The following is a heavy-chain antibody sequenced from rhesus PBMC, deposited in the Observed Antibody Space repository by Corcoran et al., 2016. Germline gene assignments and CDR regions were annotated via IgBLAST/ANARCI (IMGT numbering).Heavy chain of an antibody. J-gene: IGHJ4*01. CDR3: ARGVWGDYYDY. Sequence: QVQLQESGPGLVKPSETLSLTCAVSGGSINSNYWSWIRQPPGKGREWIGYIYGSSGSTYYNPSLSSRVTISTDTSKNQYSLKLSSVTAADTAVYYCARGVWGDYYDYWGQGVLVTVSS. CDR2: IYGSSGST. V-gene: IGHV4-160*01. D-gene: IGHD3-34*01. CDR1: GGSINSNY.